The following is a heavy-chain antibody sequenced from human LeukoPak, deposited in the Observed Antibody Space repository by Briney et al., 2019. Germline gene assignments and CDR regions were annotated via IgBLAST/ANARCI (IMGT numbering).Heavy chain of an antibody. CDR3: ARSRWELLLDAFHT. J-gene: IGHJ3*02. CDR2: IYYSGST. CDR1: GDSISSYY. V-gene: IGHV4-59*08. D-gene: IGHD1-26*01. Sequence: PSETLSLTCTVSGDSISSYYWSWIRQPPGKGLEWIGYIYYSGSTNYNPSLKSRVTISVDTSKNQFSLKLSSVTAADTAVYYCARSRWELLLDAFHTWGQGTMVTVSS.